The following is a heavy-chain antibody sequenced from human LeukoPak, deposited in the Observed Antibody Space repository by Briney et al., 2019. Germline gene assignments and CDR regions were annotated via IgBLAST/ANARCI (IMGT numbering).Heavy chain of an antibody. J-gene: IGHJ6*02. CDR3: AKASSPGYCSSTSCYWRVDYYYGMDV. Sequence: GRSLRLSCAASGFTFSSYGMHWVRQAPGKGLEWVAVISYDGSNKYYADSVKGRFTISRDNSKNTLYLQMNSLRAEDTAVYYCAKASSPGYCSSTSCYWRVDYYYGMDVWGRGTTVTVSS. CDR2: ISYDGSNK. V-gene: IGHV3-30*18. D-gene: IGHD2-2*01. CDR1: GFTFSSYG.